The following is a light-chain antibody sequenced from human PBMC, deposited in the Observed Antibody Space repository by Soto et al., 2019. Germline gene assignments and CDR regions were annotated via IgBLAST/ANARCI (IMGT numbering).Light chain of an antibody. J-gene: IGKJ4*01. CDR1: QSVLYSSDNKDQ. CDR3: QQYYSVPVT. CDR2: WAS. Sequence: IVMTHSPDSLAVSLGARATINCKSSQSVLYSSDNKDQLAWYQQKPGQPPKLLFYWASTRESGVPDRFSGSGSGTEFTRTISSLQAEDVAVYYCQQYYSVPVTFGGGTKVEIK. V-gene: IGKV4-1*01.